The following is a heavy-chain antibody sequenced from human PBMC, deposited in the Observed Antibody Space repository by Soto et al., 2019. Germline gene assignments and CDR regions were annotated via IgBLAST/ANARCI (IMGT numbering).Heavy chain of an antibody. D-gene: IGHD6-6*01. V-gene: IGHV4-59*01. CDR1: GGSISSYY. CDR2: IYYSGST. Sequence: SETLSLTCTVSGGSISSYYWSWIRQPPGKGLEWIGYIYYSGSTNYNPSLKSRVTISVDTSKNQFSLKLSSVTAADTAVYYCARAPTYSSSSYYYYCGMDVWGQGTTVTVSS. J-gene: IGHJ6*02. CDR3: ARAPTYSSSSYYYYCGMDV.